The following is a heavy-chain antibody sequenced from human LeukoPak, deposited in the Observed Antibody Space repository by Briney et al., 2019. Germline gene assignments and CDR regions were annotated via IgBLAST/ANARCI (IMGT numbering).Heavy chain of an antibody. CDR3: ARLYYDSSGYYQICYFDY. CDR1: GGSISSSSYY. Sequence: PSETLSHTCTVSGGSISSSSYYWGWIRQPPGKGLEWIGGIYYSGSTYYNPSLKSRVTISVDTSKNQFSLNLSSVTAADTAVYYCARLYYDSSGYYQICYFDYWGQGTLVTVSS. CDR2: IYYSGST. V-gene: IGHV4-39*01. D-gene: IGHD3-22*01. J-gene: IGHJ4*02.